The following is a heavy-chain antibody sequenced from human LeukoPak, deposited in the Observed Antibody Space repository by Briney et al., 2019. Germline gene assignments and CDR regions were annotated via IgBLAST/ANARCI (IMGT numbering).Heavy chain of an antibody. CDR2: SNRDGSTT. CDR3: ARDLKGPVNDVFDI. V-gene: IGHV3-74*01. CDR1: GFTFRTYW. Sequence: TGGSLRLSCAASGFTFRTYWMHWVRQAPGKGLVWVSHSNRDGSTTSYADSVKGRFTISRDNAKNTLYLQMNSLRAEDTAVYYCARDLKGPVNDVFDIWGQGTMVTVSS. J-gene: IGHJ3*02. D-gene: IGHD4-23*01.